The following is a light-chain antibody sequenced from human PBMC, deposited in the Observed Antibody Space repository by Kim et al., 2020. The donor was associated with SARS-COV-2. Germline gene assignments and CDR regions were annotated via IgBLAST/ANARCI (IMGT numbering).Light chain of an antibody. CDR1: QSVDSSF. Sequence: SPGERATLSCRASQSVDSSFLAWYRQKPGQAPRLLIYGASNRATGISDRFSGSGSGTDFTLTISRLEPEDFAVYYCQQYGSLPETFGQGTKVDIK. V-gene: IGKV3-20*01. CDR3: QQYGSLPET. J-gene: IGKJ1*01. CDR2: GAS.